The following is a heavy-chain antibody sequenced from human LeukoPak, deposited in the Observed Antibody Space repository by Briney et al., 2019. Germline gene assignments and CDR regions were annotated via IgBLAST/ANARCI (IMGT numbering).Heavy chain of an antibody. D-gene: IGHD5-18*01. J-gene: IGHJ4*02. CDR2: ISGSGGST. CDR3: AKDLGGYSYGYYFGY. CDR1: GFTFSSYA. Sequence: PGGSLRLSCAASGFTFSSYAMSWVSQAPGKGLEWVSAISGSGGSTYYADSVKGRFTISRDNSKNTLYLQMNSLRAEDTAVYYCAKDLGGYSYGYYFGYWGQGTLVTVSS. V-gene: IGHV3-23*01.